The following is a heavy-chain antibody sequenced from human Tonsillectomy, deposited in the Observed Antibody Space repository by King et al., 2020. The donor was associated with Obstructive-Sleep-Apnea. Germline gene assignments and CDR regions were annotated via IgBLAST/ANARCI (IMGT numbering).Heavy chain of an antibody. J-gene: IGHJ4*02. V-gene: IGHV4-59*01. CDR3: ARGKDGGSTTFDY. CDR1: GGSISSYY. D-gene: IGHD1-26*01. CDR2: IYYSGST. Sequence: VQLQESGPGLVKPSETLSLTCTVSGGSISSYYWSWIRQPPGKGLEWIGYIYYSGSTNYNPSLKSRVTISADTSKNQFSLKLSSVTAADTAVYYCARGKDGGSTTFDYWGQGTLVTVSS.